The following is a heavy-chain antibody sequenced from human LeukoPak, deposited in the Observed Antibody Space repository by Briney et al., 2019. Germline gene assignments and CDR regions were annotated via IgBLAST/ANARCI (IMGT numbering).Heavy chain of an antibody. CDR3: GGGPRPAAG. CDR2: IYSGGST. D-gene: IGHD2-15*01. V-gene: IGHV3-66*01. J-gene: IGHJ4*02. Sequence: AGGSLRLSCAASGFSVSSNYMTWGRQAPGKGLEWGSVIYSGGSTNYADSVKGRFTLSRDNSKNTLYLQMNSLKAEDTAVYYCGGGPRPAAGRGQGTLVTVSS. CDR1: GFSVSSNY.